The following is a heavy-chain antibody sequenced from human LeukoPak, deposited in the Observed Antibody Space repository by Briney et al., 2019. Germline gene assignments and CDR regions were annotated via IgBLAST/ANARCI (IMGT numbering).Heavy chain of an antibody. J-gene: IGHJ4*02. Sequence: PGGSLRLSCAASGFTFSSYAMSWVRQAPGKGLEWVSAISGSGGSTYYADSVKGRFTISRDNSKNTLYLQMSSLRGEDTAVYYCAKGYCSSTNCYGDYWGQGTPVTVSS. CDR3: AKGYCSSTNCYGDY. CDR1: GFTFSSYA. V-gene: IGHV3-23*01. CDR2: ISGSGGST. D-gene: IGHD2-2*01.